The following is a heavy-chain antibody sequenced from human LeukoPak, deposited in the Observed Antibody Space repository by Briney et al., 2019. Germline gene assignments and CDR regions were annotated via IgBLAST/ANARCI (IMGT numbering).Heavy chain of an antibody. D-gene: IGHD5-24*01. CDR3: ATDGYAYSFRAFDI. Sequence: SETLSLTCTVSGGSISSYYWSWIRQPARKGLGWIGRIYTSVSTNYNPSLKSRVTISVDTSKNQFSLKLSSVTAADTAVYYCATDGYAYSFRAFDIWGQGTMVTVSS. J-gene: IGHJ3*02. CDR1: GGSISSYY. V-gene: IGHV4-4*07. CDR2: IYTSVST.